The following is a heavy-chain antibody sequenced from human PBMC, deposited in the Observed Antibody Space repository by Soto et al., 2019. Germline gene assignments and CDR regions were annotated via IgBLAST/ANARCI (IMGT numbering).Heavy chain of an antibody. Sequence: GGSPRLSCATYGFTFDDYAMHWVRQAPGKGLEWVSGISWNSGSIGYADSVKGRFTISRDNAKNSLYLQMNSLRAEDTALYYRAARITIFGVTEAPFDYWGQGTL. CDR1: GFTFDDYA. V-gene: IGHV3-9*01. CDR2: ISWNSGSI. D-gene: IGHD3-3*01. CDR3: AARITIFGVTEAPFDY. J-gene: IGHJ4*02.